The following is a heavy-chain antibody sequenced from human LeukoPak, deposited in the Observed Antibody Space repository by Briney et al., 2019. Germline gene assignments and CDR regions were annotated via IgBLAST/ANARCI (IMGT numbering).Heavy chain of an antibody. CDR3: ARDPNLLAFDI. CDR1: GFTFSSYR. V-gene: IGHV3-21*01. J-gene: IGHJ3*02. CDR2: ISSGSSYI. D-gene: IGHD2-21*01. Sequence: GGSLRLSCAASGFTFSSYRMNWVRQAPGKGLEWVSSISSGSSYIYSADSLKGRFTISRDNAKNSLYLQMNSLRAEDTAVYYCARDPNLLAFDIWGQGTMVTVSS.